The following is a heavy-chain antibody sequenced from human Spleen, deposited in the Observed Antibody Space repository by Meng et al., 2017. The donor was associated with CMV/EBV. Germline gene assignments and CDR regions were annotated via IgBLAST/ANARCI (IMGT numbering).Heavy chain of an antibody. V-gene: IGHV1-2*02. D-gene: IGHD2-2*01. CDR1: GYTFTDHY. CDR2: IYPNSGGT. CDR3: ARDAACSSTSCGYYFDY. J-gene: IGHJ4*02. Sequence: ASVKVSCKASGYTFTDHYFHWVRQAPGQGLEWMGWIYPNSGGTHYAQKFQGRLTVTTDTSISTGYMELSSLGSDDTAVYYCARDAACSSTSCGYYFDYWGQGTLVTVSS.